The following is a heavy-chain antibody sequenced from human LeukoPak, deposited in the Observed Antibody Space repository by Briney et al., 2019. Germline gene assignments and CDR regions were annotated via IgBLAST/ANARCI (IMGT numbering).Heavy chain of an antibody. CDR3: ARAAAATMAIYFHY. J-gene: IGHJ4*02. CDR1: GYTFTDYY. CDR2: INPHSGGT. D-gene: IGHD2-2*01. V-gene: IGHV1-2*02. Sequence: ASVKVSCKASGYTFTDYYIHWLGRAPGQGRDGLGWINPHSGGTGYAQKFQGRVTMTRDTSISTAHMELSRLRSDDTAVHYCARAAAATMAIYFHYWGQGTLVTVSS.